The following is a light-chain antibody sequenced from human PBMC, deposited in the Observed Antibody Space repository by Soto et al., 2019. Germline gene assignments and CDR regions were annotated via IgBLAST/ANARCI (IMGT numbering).Light chain of an antibody. CDR3: QVWNSFSDHPYA. V-gene: IGLV3-21*02. Sequence: SYELSQPPSVSLAPGQTARISCGGANIGPRKVHWYQQKPGQAPVLIVYDDSGRPSGIPERFSGSNSGNTATLTISRVEAGDEADYYCQVWNSFSDHPYAFGSGTKVTVL. J-gene: IGLJ1*01. CDR2: DDS. CDR1: NIGPRK.